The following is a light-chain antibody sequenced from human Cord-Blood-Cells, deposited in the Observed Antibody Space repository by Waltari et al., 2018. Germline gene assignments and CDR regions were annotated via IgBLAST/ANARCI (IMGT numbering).Light chain of an antibody. Sequence: EIVMTPSPATLSVSPGERAHLSCRASQSVSSNLAWYQQKPGQAPRLLIYGASTRATGIPARFSGSGSGTEFTLTISSLQSEDFAVYYCQQYNNWPYTFGQGTKLEIK. V-gene: IGKV3-15*01. CDR2: GAS. J-gene: IGKJ2*01. CDR3: QQYNNWPYT. CDR1: QSVSSN.